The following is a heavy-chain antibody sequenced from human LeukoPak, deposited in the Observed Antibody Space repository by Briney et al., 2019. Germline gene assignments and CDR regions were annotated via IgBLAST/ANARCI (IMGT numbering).Heavy chain of an antibody. D-gene: IGHD3-16*01. Sequence: KSGGSLRLSCRVSGIPFSDAWTSWVRQSPGQGREGVGRMRSKRGGGTTDYAAPVKGRFTISRDDSRHTLYLQMDSLQIEDTAVYYCTWMTTFFTVDFWGQGTRVTVSS. J-gene: IGHJ4*02. CDR1: GIPFSDAW. CDR3: TWMTTFFTVDF. V-gene: IGHV3-15*01. CDR2: MRSKRGGGTT.